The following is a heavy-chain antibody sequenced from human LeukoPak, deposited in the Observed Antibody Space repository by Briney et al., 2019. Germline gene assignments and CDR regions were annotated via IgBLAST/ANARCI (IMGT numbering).Heavy chain of an antibody. CDR1: GYTFTSYA. CDR3: AREADSSGYYRYYYYGMDV. D-gene: IGHD3-22*01. J-gene: IGHJ6*02. V-gene: IGHV1-69*13. Sequence: SVKVSCRASGYTFTSYAISWVRQAPGQGLEWMGGIIPIFGTANYAQKFQGRVTITADESTSTAYMELSSLRSEDTAVYYCAREADSSGYYRYYYYGMDVWGQGTTVTVSS. CDR2: IIPIFGTA.